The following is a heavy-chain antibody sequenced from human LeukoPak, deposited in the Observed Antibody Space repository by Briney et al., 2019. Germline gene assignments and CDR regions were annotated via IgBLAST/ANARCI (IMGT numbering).Heavy chain of an antibody. D-gene: IGHD3-16*01. CDR3: ARDRGGAAAY. J-gene: IGHJ4*02. V-gene: IGHV3-11*05. Sequence: GGSLRLSCAASEFTFSDYYMSWIRQAPGKGLEWVSYISTSSSSTNYADPVKGRFTISRDNAKNSLFLQMNSLRAEDTAVYYCARDRGGAAAYWGQGTLVTVSS. CDR1: EFTFSDYY. CDR2: ISTSSSST.